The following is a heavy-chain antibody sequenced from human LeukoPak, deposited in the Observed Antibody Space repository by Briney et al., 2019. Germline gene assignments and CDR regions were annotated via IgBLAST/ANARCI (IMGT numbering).Heavy chain of an antibody. CDR3: AREGDYYDSSGLRP. V-gene: IGHV3-66*01. J-gene: IGHJ5*02. Sequence: GGSLRLSCAASGFILSDYNINWVRQAPGKGLEWVSVIYSGGSTYYADSVKGRFTISRDNAKNSLYLQMNSLRAEDTAVYYCAREGDYYDSSGLRPWGQGTLVTVSS. CDR2: IYSGGST. CDR1: GFILSDYN. D-gene: IGHD3-22*01.